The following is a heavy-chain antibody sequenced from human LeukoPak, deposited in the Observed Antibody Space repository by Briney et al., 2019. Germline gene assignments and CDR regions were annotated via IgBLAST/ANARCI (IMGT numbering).Heavy chain of an antibody. CDR3: ASGYANYKNWFDP. CDR2: INSDGSST. Sequence: GGSLRLSCAASGLTFSSYWMHWVRQAPGKGLVWVSRINSDGSSTSYADSVKGRFTISRDNAKNTLYLQMNSLRAEDTAVYYCASGYANYKNWFDPWGQGTLVTVSS. D-gene: IGHD5-24*01. J-gene: IGHJ5*02. CDR1: GLTFSSYW. V-gene: IGHV3-74*01.